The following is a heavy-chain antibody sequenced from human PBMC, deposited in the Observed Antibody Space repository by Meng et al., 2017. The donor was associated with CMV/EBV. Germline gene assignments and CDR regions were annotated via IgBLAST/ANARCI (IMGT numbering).Heavy chain of an antibody. J-gene: IGHJ6*02. Sequence: ESLKISCAVYGGSFSGYYWSWIRQPPGKGLEWIGEINHSGSTNYNPSLKSRVTISVGTSKNQFSLKLSSVTAADTAVYYCARGFRDTIFGVVIMYGMDVWGQGTTVTVSS. CDR3: ARGFRDTIFGVVIMYGMDV. V-gene: IGHV4-34*01. CDR1: GGSFSGYY. D-gene: IGHD3-3*01. CDR2: INHSGST.